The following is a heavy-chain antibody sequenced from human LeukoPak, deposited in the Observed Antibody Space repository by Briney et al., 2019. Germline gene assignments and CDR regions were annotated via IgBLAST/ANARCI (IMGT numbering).Heavy chain of an antibody. V-gene: IGHV3-7*03. CDR2: INQDESAK. Sequence: GGSLRLSCAASGFTFSGYWMSWVRQAPGKGLEWVAFINQDESAKFYVDSVKGRFTISRDNSKNTLYLQMNSLRAEDTAVYYCARDFAGGDDYWGQGTLVTVSS. CDR3: ARDFAGGDDY. J-gene: IGHJ4*02. D-gene: IGHD3-10*01. CDR1: GFTFSGYW.